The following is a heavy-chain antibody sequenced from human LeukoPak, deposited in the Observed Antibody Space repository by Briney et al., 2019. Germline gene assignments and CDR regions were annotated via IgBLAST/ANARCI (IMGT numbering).Heavy chain of an antibody. D-gene: IGHD2-21*01. Sequence: PGGSLRLSCAASGFTCSSYWMSWVRQAPGKGLEWVANIKQDGSEKYYVDSVKGRFTISRDNAKNSLYLQMNSLRAEDTAVYYCARERASAALAGNWFDPWGQGTLVTVSS. V-gene: IGHV3-7*01. CDR2: IKQDGSEK. CDR1: GFTCSSYW. CDR3: ARERASAALAGNWFDP. J-gene: IGHJ5*02.